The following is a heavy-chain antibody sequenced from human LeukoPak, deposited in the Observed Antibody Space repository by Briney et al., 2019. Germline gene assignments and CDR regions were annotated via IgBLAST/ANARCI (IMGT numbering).Heavy chain of an antibody. Sequence: GSLILSCAASGFPLNTYGMHWVRQAPGKGLEWIAVLWSDGSNRFYADSVEGRFTISRDNSKNTLYLQMNSLRAEDTAVYYCAKSNTESQTTVGNWGQGTLVSVSS. J-gene: IGHJ4*02. CDR2: LWSDGSNR. CDR1: GFPLNTYG. V-gene: IGHV3-33*06. CDR3: AKSNTESQTTVGN. D-gene: IGHD1-14*01.